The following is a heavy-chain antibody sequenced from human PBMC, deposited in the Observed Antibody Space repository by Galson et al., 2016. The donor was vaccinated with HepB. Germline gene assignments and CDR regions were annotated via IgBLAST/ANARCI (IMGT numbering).Heavy chain of an antibody. CDR1: GYTFNTFW. Sequence: QSGAEVKKPGESLRISCKGSGYTFNTFWIGWVRQMPGKGLEWMGIIYPGDSDTRYSPSFEGQVTISVDKSISTAYLGWYTLKPSDTAMYYCARSSTEGDFRRLVPDYWGQGTQVTVSS. V-gene: IGHV5-51*01. J-gene: IGHJ4*02. CDR3: ARSSTEGDFRRLVPDY. CDR2: IYPGDSDT. D-gene: IGHD3-16*01.